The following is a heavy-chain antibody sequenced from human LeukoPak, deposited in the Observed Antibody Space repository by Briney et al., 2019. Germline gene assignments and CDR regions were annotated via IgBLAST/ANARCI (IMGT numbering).Heavy chain of an antibody. J-gene: IGHJ5*02. CDR3: ARGGLEWLLYRPKWFDP. Sequence: SGTLSLTCTVSGGSISSGDYYWSWIRQPPGKGLEWIGYIYYSGSTYYNPSLKSRVTISVDTSKNQFSLKLSSVAAADTAVYYCARGGLEWLLYRPKWFDPWGQGTLATVSS. D-gene: IGHD3-3*01. CDR2: IYYSGST. V-gene: IGHV4-30-4*08. CDR1: GGSISSGDYY.